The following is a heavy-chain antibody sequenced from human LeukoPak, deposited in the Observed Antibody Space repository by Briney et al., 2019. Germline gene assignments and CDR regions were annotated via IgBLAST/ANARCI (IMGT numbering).Heavy chain of an antibody. V-gene: IGHV3-7*01. CDR2: IKEDGSET. CDR1: GFSFSRSW. J-gene: IGHJ4*02. CDR3: SRSLNY. Sequence: GGPLRLSCATSGFSFSRSWMDWVRQAPGKGLEWVANIKEDGSETHYVDSAKGRFTISRDNAKNSLFLQVDNLRVEDTAIYYCSRSLNYWGQGTLVTVSP.